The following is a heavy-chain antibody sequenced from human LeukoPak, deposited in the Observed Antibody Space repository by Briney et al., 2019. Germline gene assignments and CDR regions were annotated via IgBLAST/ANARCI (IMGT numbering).Heavy chain of an antibody. CDR1: GYTPTELS. Sequence: ASVKVSCKVSGYTPTELSVHWVRQAPGKGLEWMGGFDPEDGETIYAQKFQGRVTMTEDTSTDTAYMELSSLRSEDTAVYYCATRTTTSAFDIWGQGTMVTVSS. CDR3: ATRTTTSAFDI. J-gene: IGHJ3*02. CDR2: FDPEDGET. V-gene: IGHV1-24*01. D-gene: IGHD2/OR15-2a*01.